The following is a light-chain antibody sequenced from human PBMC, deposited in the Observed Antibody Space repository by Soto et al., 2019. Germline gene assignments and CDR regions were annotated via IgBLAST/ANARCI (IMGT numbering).Light chain of an antibody. CDR2: AAS. Sequence: DIQMTQSPSSLSASVGDRVTITCRASQSISSYVNWYQHKPGKAPKLLIYAASSLHTGVPSRFSGSRSGTDFALTISSLQRDDFATYYCQQTDSFPRTFGQGTKVEMK. J-gene: IGKJ1*01. CDR3: QQTDSFPRT. CDR1: QSISSY. V-gene: IGKV1-39*01.